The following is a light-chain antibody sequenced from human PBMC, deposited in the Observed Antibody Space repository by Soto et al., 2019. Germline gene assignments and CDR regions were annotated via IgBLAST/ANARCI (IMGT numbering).Light chain of an antibody. Sequence: QSALTQPASVSGSPGQSITISCTGPSSDVGSYNLVSWYQQYPDKAPKLIIFEVFKRPSGVSHRFSGSKSGNTASLTISGLQAEDEANYYCCSYAGRANYVFGGGTKLTVL. CDR1: SSDVGSYNL. V-gene: IGLV2-23*02. CDR3: CSYAGRANYV. J-gene: IGLJ2*01. CDR2: EVF.